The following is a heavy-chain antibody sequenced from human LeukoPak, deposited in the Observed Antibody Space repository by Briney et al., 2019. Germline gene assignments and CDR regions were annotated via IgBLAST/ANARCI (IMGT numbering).Heavy chain of an antibody. CDR1: GFTFSSYA. V-gene: IGHV3-30-3*01. J-gene: IGHJ4*02. Sequence: GGSLRLSCAASGFTFSSYAMHWVRQAPGKGLEWVAVISYDGSNKYYADSVKGQFTISRDNSKNTLYLQMNSLRAKDTAVYYCARDGNKLLWFGELFPFDYWGQGTLVTVSS. CDR3: ARDGNKLLWFGELFPFDY. CDR2: ISYDGSNK. D-gene: IGHD3-10*01.